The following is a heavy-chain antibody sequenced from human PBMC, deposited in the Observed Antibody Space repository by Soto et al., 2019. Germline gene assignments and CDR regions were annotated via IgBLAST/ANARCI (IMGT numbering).Heavy chain of an antibody. Sequence: SETLSLTCTVSGGSISSSSYYWGWIRQPPGKGLEWIGSIYYSGSTYYNPSLKSRVTISVDTSKNQFSLKLSSVTAADTAVYYCARRGRGSRKYSSGWYSYFQHWGQGTLVTVSS. D-gene: IGHD6-19*01. J-gene: IGHJ1*01. CDR2: IYYSGST. V-gene: IGHV4-39*01. CDR3: ARRGRGSRKYSSGWYSYFQH. CDR1: GGSISSSSYY.